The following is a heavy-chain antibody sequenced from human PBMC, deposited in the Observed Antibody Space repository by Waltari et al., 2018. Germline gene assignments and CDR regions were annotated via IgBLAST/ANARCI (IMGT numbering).Heavy chain of an antibody. J-gene: IGHJ4*02. Sequence: QVQLQESGPGLVKPSQTLSLTCTVSGGSIDSGSYYWSWIRQPAGMGLEWIGRIYTSGSTNYNPSPKSRVTISVDTSKNQFSLNLSSVTAADTAVYYCARGPLLSKVDYWGQGTLVTVSS. CDR3: ARGPLLSKVDY. V-gene: IGHV4-61*02. D-gene: IGHD1-26*01. CDR1: GGSIDSGSYY. CDR2: IYTSGST.